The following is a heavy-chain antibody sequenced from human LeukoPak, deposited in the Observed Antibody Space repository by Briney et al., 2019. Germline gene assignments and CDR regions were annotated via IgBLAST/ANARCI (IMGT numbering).Heavy chain of an antibody. CDR3: ARARGAYAFDI. V-gene: IGHV3-48*04. CDR1: GFTFSSYS. D-gene: IGHD3-10*01. Sequence: GGSLRLSCAASGFTFSSYSMNWVRQAPGKGLEWVSFISNSGTTMYYTDSLKGRFTISRDNAKKSLYLQMNSLRADDTAVYYCARARGAYAFDIWGQGTLVTVSS. CDR2: ISNSGTTM. J-gene: IGHJ3*02.